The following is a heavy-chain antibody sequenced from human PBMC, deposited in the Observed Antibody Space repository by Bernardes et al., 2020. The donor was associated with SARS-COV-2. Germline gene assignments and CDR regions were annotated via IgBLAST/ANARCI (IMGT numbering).Heavy chain of an antibody. CDR2: FDPEDGEA. J-gene: IGHJ3*02. D-gene: IGHD3-22*01. CDR1: GYTLSDLS. CDR3: TTSLSLIVVVYAFDI. Sequence: ASVKVSCKVSGYTLSDLSIHWVRQAPGKGLEWMGSFDPEDGEAIYAQKFLGRVTMTADTSTYTSYMELSSLRSDDTAVYYFTTSLSLIVVVYAFDIWGQGTTIIVSS. V-gene: IGHV1-24*01.